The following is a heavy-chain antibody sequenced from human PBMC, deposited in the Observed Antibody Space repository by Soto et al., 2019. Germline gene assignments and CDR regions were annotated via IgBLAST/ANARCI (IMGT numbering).Heavy chain of an antibody. D-gene: IGHD4-17*01. CDR3: SMTTVTPPHSYGMDV. Sequence: SVKVSWKGCGGTFRSYAISWVRRAPGQGLEWMGGIIPIFGTANYAQKFQGRVTITADKSTSTAYMELSSLRSEDTAVYYCSMTTVTPPHSYGMDVSGQATTVTVSS. CDR1: GGTFRSYA. CDR2: IIPIFGTA. J-gene: IGHJ6*02. V-gene: IGHV1-69*06.